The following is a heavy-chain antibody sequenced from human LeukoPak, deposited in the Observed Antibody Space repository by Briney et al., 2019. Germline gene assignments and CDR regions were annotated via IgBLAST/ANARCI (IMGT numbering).Heavy chain of an antibody. Sequence: GASVKVSCKASGYTFAKYAIHWVRQVPGQRLEWMGWINAGNGNTRYSQRFQGGVTITRDTSASTAYMELSSLRSEDTAVYYCARSILVVPVASHYNYGVDVWGQGTTVTVSS. D-gene: IGHD2-2*01. V-gene: IGHV1-3*01. CDR2: INAGNGNT. CDR3: ARSILVVPVASHYNYGVDV. J-gene: IGHJ6*02. CDR1: GYTFAKYA.